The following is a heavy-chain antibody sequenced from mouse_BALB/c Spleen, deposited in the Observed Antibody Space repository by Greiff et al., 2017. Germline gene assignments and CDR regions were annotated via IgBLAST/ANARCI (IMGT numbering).Heavy chain of an antibody. CDR3: ARGGDGYYEDWYFDV. CDR1: GFSLTSYG. CDR2: IWAGGST. Sequence: VQGVESGPGLVAPSQSLSITCTVSGFSLTSYGVHWVRQPPGKGLEWLGVIWAGGSTNYNSALMSRLSISKDNSKSQVFLKMNSLQTDDTAMYYCARGGDGYYEDWYFDVWGAGTTVTVSS. D-gene: IGHD2-3*01. V-gene: IGHV2-9*02. J-gene: IGHJ1*01.